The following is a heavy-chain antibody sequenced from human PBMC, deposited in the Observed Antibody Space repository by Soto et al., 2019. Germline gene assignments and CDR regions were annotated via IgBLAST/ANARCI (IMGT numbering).Heavy chain of an antibody. Sequence: QVQLVQSGAEVKNPGASVTVSCKASGYTFTDYGIAWVRQAPGQGLEWMGWISAYNANTNYAQKLQGRVTMTTDTSTSTAYVELRSLRSDDTALYYCAKSAGWYSEIDYWGQGTLVTVSS. D-gene: IGHD6-19*01. J-gene: IGHJ4*02. CDR2: ISAYNANT. CDR1: GYTFTDYG. V-gene: IGHV1-18*01. CDR3: AKSAGWYSEIDY.